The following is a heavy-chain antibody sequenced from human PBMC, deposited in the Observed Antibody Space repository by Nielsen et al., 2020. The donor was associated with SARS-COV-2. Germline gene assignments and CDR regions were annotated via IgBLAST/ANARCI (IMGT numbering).Heavy chain of an antibody. J-gene: IGHJ4*02. CDR3: ARSRGCSATSCFFDY. Sequence: ASVKVSCKASGYTFTAYAIHWVRQDPAQRLEWMGWINSDSGNTKYSQKFRGRVTITRDTSASTAYMELSGLSSEDTAVYYCARSRGCSATSCFFDYWGQGALVTVSS. V-gene: IGHV1-3*04. D-gene: IGHD2-2*01. CDR1: GYTFTAYA. CDR2: INSDSGNT.